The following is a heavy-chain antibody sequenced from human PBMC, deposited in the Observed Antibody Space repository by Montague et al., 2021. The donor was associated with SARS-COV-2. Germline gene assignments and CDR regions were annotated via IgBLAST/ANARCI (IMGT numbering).Heavy chain of an antibody. J-gene: IGHJ6*03. CDR3: ARLGDGVVPSPILGVGPYYSYDYMDV. Sequence: SETLSLTCAVHGGSFSTYSWNWIRQPPGKGLEWIGEIHHGGSTNYNPSLKCRVTISADTSKNQFSLKLTSVAAADTAVYYCARLGDGVVPSPILGVGPYYSYDYMDVWGKGTTVTVSS. CDR1: GGSFSTYS. CDR2: IHHGGST. V-gene: IGHV4-34*01. D-gene: IGHD3-10*01.